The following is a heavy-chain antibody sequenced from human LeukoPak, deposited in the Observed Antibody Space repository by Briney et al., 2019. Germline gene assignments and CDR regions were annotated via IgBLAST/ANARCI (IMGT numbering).Heavy chain of an antibody. CDR1: GGSFSGYY. CDR2: INHSGGT. V-gene: IGHV4-34*01. Sequence: SETLSLTCAVYGGSFSGYYWSWIRQPPGKGLEWIGEINHSGGTNYIPSLKSRVTISVDTPKNQFSLKLTSVTAADTAVYYCARPAQDTGDAFDIWGQGTVVTVSS. J-gene: IGHJ3*02. D-gene: IGHD5-18*01. CDR3: ARPAQDTGDAFDI.